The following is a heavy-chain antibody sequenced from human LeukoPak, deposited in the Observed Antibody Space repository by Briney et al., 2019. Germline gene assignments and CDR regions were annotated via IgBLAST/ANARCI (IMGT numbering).Heavy chain of an antibody. Sequence: KTSETLSLTCTVAGGSISSYYWSWIRQPAGEGLEWSVRIYTSGSTNYNPSLKSRVTMSVDTSKNQFSLKLSSVTAADTAVYYCAREGQTGTYYYYYYMDVWGKGATVTVSS. CDR2: IYTSGST. J-gene: IGHJ6*03. CDR3: AREGQTGTYYYYYYMDV. V-gene: IGHV4-4*07. D-gene: IGHD1-1*01. CDR1: GGSISSYY.